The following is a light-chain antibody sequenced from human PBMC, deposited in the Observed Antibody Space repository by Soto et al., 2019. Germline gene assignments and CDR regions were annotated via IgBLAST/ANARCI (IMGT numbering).Light chain of an antibody. Sequence: QSALTQPRSVSGSPGQSVTISCTGTSSDVGGYNYVSWYQQHPGEAPKLMIYDVSKRPSGVPDRFSGSKSGNTASLTISGLQAEDEADYYCCSYAGSYTFVVFGGGTKVTVL. CDR1: SSDVGGYNY. J-gene: IGLJ2*01. V-gene: IGLV2-11*01. CDR3: CSYAGSYTFVV. CDR2: DVS.